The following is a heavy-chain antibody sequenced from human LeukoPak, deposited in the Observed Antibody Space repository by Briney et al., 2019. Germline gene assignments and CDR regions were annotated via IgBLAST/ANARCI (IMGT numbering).Heavy chain of an antibody. Sequence: PSETLSLTCAVYGGSFSGYYWSWIRQPPGKGLEWIGYIYYSGSTNYSPSLKSRVTISVDTSKNQFSLKLSSVTAADTAVYYCARSEYSYGADAFDIWGQGTMVTVSS. CDR2: IYYSGST. J-gene: IGHJ3*02. CDR3: ARSEYSYGADAFDI. CDR1: GGSFSGYY. D-gene: IGHD5-18*01. V-gene: IGHV4-59*01.